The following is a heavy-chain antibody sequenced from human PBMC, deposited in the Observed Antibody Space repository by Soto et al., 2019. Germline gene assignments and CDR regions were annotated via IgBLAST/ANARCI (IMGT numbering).Heavy chain of an antibody. CDR2: IRSKANNYAT. J-gene: IGHJ5*02. CDR1: GFTFSGSA. D-gene: IGHD6-19*01. CDR3: SSVRVTSGWYL. V-gene: IGHV3-73*01. Sequence: PGGSLRLSCAASGFTFSGSAMHWVRQASGKGLEWVGRIRSKANNYATAYSASVKGRFTISRDDSKNTAYLQMNSLKTDDTAVYYCSSVRVTSGWYLWGQGTLVTVSS.